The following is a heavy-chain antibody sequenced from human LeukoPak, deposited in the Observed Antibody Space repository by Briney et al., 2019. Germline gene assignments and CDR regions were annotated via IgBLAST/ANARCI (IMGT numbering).Heavy chain of an antibody. CDR3: ARDCSSTTCYTRSFDP. D-gene: IGHD2-2*02. Sequence: SETLSLTCTVSGYSINSGYYWGWIRQPPGKGLEWIGSIYHSGSTYYNPSLKSRVTISGGTSKNQFSLNLSSVTATDTAVYYCARDCSSTTCYTRSFDPWGQGTLVTVSS. V-gene: IGHV4-38-2*02. CDR2: IYHSGST. J-gene: IGHJ5*02. CDR1: GYSINSGYY.